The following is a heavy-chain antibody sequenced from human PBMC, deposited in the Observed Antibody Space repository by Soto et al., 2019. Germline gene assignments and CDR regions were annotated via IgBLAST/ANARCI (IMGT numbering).Heavy chain of an antibody. V-gene: IGHV4-31*03. J-gene: IGHJ2*01. CDR1: GGSISSGGYY. CDR2: IYYSGST. CDR3: ARVPLASCSGGSCPEHYWYFDL. D-gene: IGHD2-15*01. Sequence: QVQLQESGPGLVKPSQTLSLTCTVSGGSISSGGYYWSWIRQHPGKGLEWIGYIYYSGSTYYNPSLKSRVTISVDTSKNQFSLKLSSVTAADTAVYYCARVPLASCSGGSCPEHYWYFDLWGRGTLVTVSS.